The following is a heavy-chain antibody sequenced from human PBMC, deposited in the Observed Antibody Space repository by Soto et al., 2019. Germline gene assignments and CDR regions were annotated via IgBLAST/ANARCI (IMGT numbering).Heavy chain of an antibody. Sequence: QVQLVQSGAEVKKPGASVKVSCKASGYTFSSFGISWVRRAPGQGLEWMGWISAYNGNTKFAQNLQGRVTMTTDTSTSTAYMELRSLSSDDTAVYYCARDLIAARPGWFDPWGQGTLVTVSS. J-gene: IGHJ5*02. D-gene: IGHD6-6*01. CDR3: ARDLIAARPGWFDP. CDR2: ISAYNGNT. V-gene: IGHV1-18*01. CDR1: GYTFSSFG.